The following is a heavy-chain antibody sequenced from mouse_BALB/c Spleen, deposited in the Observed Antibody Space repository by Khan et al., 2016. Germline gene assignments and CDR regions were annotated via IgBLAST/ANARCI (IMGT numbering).Heavy chain of an antibody. CDR2: IYWDDDK. CDR3: ARRGGDYFDY. J-gene: IGHJ2*01. Sequence: QVTLKESGPGILQPSQTLSLTCSFSGFSLSTSGMGVSWIRQPSGKGLEWLTHIYWDDDKRYNPSLKSRLTISKDTSSNPVFLKITSVDPADAATYCCARRGGDYFDYGGQGTTLTVSS. CDR1: GFSLSTSGMG. V-gene: IGHV8-12*01.